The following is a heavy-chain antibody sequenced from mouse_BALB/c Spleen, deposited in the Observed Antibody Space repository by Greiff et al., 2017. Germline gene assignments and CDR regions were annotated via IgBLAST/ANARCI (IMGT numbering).Heavy chain of an antibody. V-gene: IGHV5-15*02. Sequence: EVKLMESGGGLVQPGGSRKLSCAASGFTFSDYGMAWVRQAPGKGPEWVAFISNLAYSIYYADTVTGRFTISRENAKNTLYLEMSSLRSEDTAMYYCARPSGDYYAMDYWGQGTSVTVSS. CDR1: GFTFSDYG. J-gene: IGHJ4*01. D-gene: IGHD6-1*01. CDR3: ARPSGDYYAMDY. CDR2: ISNLAYSI.